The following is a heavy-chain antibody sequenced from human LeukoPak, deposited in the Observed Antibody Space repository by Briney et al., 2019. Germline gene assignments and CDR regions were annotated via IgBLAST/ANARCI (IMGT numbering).Heavy chain of an antibody. V-gene: IGHV4-30-4*01. CDR1: GGSISSGDYY. J-gene: IGHJ5*02. CDR3: ARGHGTMVRGARWFDP. Sequence: SQTLSLTCTVSGGSISSGDYYWGWIRQPPGKGLEWIGYIYYSGSTYYNPSLKSRVTISVDTSKNQFSLKLSSVTAADTAVYYCARGHGTMVRGARWFDPWGQGTLVTVSS. D-gene: IGHD3-10*01. CDR2: IYYSGST.